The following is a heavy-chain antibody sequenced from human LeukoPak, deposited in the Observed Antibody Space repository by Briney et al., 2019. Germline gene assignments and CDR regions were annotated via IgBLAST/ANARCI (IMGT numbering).Heavy chain of an antibody. CDR3: ATAPPTSGIHYDFWSGLGLSYYYYMDV. CDR2: FDPEDGET. J-gene: IGHJ6*03. V-gene: IGHV1-24*01. Sequence: ASAKVSCKVSGYTLTELSMHWVRQAPGKGLEWMGGFDPEDGETIYAQKFQGRVTMTEDTSTDTAYMELSSLRSEDTAVYYCATAPPTSGIHYDFWSGLGLSYYYYMDVWGKGTTVTVSS. CDR1: GYTLTELS. D-gene: IGHD3-3*01.